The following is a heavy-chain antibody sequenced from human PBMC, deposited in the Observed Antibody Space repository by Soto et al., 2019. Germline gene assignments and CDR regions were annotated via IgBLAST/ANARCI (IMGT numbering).Heavy chain of an antibody. J-gene: IGHJ4*02. CDR3: AREEYYYGSGAFFDY. CDR2: IIPILGIA. V-gene: IGHV1-69*08. Sequence: QVQLVQSGAEVKKPGSSVKVSCKGSGGTFSSYTISWVRQAPGQGLEWMGRIIPILGIASYAQKFQGRVTITADKYTSTAYMELSSLRSEDTAVYYCAREEYYYGSGAFFDYWGQVTLVTVSS. D-gene: IGHD3-10*01. CDR1: GGTFSSYT.